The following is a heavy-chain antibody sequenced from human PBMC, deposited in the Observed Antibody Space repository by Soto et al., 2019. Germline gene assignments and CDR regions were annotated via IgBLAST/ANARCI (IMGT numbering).Heavy chain of an antibody. CDR3: AKQFVNREVDY. CDR1: ECTFIDLA. V-gene: IGHV3-23*01. J-gene: IGHJ4*01. CDR2: ISGSGGST. Sequence: XXSLRHSYAASECTFIDLAMRCVPQAPGKGLEWVSAISGSGGSTYYADSVKGRFAISRDNSKNTLYLQMKSLTAEDTAVYYCAKQFVNREVDYWRHGTPVTVSP.